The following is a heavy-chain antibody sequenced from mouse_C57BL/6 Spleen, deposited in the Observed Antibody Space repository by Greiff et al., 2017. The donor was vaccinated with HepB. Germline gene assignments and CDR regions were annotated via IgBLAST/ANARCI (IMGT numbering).Heavy chain of an antibody. CDR2: IDPENGDT. V-gene: IGHV14-4*01. CDR1: GFNIKDDY. D-gene: IGHD1-1*01. Sequence: LQQSGAELVRPGASVKLSCTASGFNIKDDYMHWVKQRPEQGLEWIGWIDPENGDTEYASKFQGKATITADTSSNTAYLQLSSLTSEDTAVYYCTTGSRFAYWGQGTLVTVSA. CDR3: TTGSRFAY. J-gene: IGHJ3*01.